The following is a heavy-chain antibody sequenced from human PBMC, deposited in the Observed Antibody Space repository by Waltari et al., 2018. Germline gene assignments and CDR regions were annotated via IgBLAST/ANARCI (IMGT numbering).Heavy chain of an antibody. D-gene: IGHD3-10*01. CDR2: IYYSGST. CDR3: ATGRARYGMDV. CDR1: GCSISSSSYY. J-gene: IGHJ6*02. Sequence: QLQLQESGPGLVKPSETLSLTCTVSGCSISSSSYYWGWIRQPPGKGLEWIGSIYYSGSTYYNPSLKSRVTISVDTSKNQFSLKLSSVTAADTAVYYCATGRARYGMDVWGQGTTVTVSS. V-gene: IGHV4-39*01.